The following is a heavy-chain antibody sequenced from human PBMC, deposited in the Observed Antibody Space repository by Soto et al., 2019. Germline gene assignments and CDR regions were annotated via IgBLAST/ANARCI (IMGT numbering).Heavy chain of an antibody. D-gene: IGHD3-22*01. CDR2: IIPILGIA. J-gene: IGHJ4*02. CDR1: GGTFSSYT. Sequence: ASVKVSCKASGGTFSSYTISWVRQAPGQGLEWMGRIIPILGIANYAQKFQGRVTITADKSTSTAYMELRSLKSDDTAIYYCARDRLRGYDSSGFYSWGQGTMVTVSS. V-gene: IGHV1-69*04. CDR3: ARDRLRGYDSSGFYS.